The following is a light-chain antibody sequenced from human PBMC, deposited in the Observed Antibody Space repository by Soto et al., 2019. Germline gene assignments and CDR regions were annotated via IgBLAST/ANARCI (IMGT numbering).Light chain of an antibody. Sequence: QSALTQSASVSGSPGQSITISCTGTSSDVGGYNSVSWYQQPPDKAPKLMIYQVSNRPSGISNRFSGSKSGNTASLNISGLQAEDEADYYCSSYSSSTTFVFGSGTKVTVL. V-gene: IGLV2-14*01. CDR1: SSDVGGYNS. J-gene: IGLJ1*01. CDR3: SSYSSSTTFV. CDR2: QVS.